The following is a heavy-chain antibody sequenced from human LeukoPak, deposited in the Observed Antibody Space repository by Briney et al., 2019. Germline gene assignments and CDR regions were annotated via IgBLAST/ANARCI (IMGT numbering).Heavy chain of an antibody. D-gene: IGHD6-13*01. CDR3: ARDTADSSSWYSDY. CDR1: GFTFSSYL. V-gene: IGHV3-7*03. CDR2: IKQDGSEK. J-gene: IGHJ4*02. Sequence: GGSLRLSCAASGFTFSSYLMSWVRQAPGKGLEWVANIKQDGSEKYYVDSVKGGFTISRDNAKNSLYLQMNSPRAEDTAVYYCARDTADSSSWYSDYWGQGTLVTVSS.